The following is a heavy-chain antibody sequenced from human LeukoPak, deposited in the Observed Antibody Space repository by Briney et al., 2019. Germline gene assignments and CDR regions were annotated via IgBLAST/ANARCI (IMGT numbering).Heavy chain of an antibody. D-gene: IGHD6-13*01. CDR3: ARDRRPSRYQLLQQQLVSPNTNWFDP. V-gene: IGHV1-46*01. CDR1: GYTFTSYY. Sequence: GASVKVSCKASGYTFTSYYMHWVRQAPGQGLEWMGINNPSGGSTSYAQKFQGRVTMTRDTSTSTVYMELSSLRSEDTAVYYCARDRRPSRYQLLQQQLVSPNTNWFDPWGQGTLVTVSS. J-gene: IGHJ5*02. CDR2: NNPSGGST.